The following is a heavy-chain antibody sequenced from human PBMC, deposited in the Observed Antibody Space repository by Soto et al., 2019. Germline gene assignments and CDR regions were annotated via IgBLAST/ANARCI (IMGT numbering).Heavy chain of an antibody. V-gene: IGHV3-30*18. CDR1: GFTFSSYG. CDR3: AKDPTIQHDFWSGYYLNAFDI. CDR2: ISYDGSNK. J-gene: IGHJ3*02. D-gene: IGHD3-3*01. Sequence: GGSLRLSCAASGFTFSSYGMHWVRQAPGKGLEWVAVISYDGSNKYYADSVKGRFTISRDNSKNTLYLQMNSLRAEDTAVYYCAKDPTIQHDFWSGYYLNAFDIWGQGTMVTVSS.